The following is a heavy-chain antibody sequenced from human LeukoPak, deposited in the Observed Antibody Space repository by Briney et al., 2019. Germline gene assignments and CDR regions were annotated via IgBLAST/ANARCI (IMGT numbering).Heavy chain of an antibody. Sequence: SETLSLTCTVSGGSIDSYYWSWIRQPPGKGLEWIGYIYYTGSTEYHPSLKSRVTISIDTSKSQFSLKLTSVTSADTAVYSCARLLDNDISGDPDTFDVWGQGTTVIVSS. J-gene: IGHJ3*01. CDR3: ARLLDNDISGDPDTFDV. CDR2: IYYTGST. D-gene: IGHD3-22*01. CDR1: GGSIDSYY. V-gene: IGHV4-59*01.